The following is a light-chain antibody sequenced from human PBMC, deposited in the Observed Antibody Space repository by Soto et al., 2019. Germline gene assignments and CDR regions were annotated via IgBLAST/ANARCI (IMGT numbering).Light chain of an antibody. CDR3: QQYVTSPPGYT. CDR1: QTVSSSYY. V-gene: IGKV3-20*01. CDR2: GAS. J-gene: IGKJ2*01. Sequence: EVVLTQSPGTLSLSPGERATLSCRTSQTVSSSYYLAWNQQKPGQAPRLLIYGASNRASGVPDRFSSGWSGTDFTLTISRLEPEDFAVYYCQQYVTSPPGYTFGQGTELRIK.